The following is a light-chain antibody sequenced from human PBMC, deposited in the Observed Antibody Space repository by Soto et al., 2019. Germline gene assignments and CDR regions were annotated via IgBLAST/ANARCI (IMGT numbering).Light chain of an antibody. J-gene: IGKJ4*01. CDR2: AAS. CDR3: QQSFTTPT. V-gene: IGKV1-39*01. CDR1: QTISRA. Sequence: DIQMTQSTSSLSASVGDRVTITCRASQTISRALNWYQQKPGKAPKLLIYAASYFQTGVPSRFSGSGSGTDFVLTLSSLPPEDFATYSCQQSFTTPTFGGGTKVEIK.